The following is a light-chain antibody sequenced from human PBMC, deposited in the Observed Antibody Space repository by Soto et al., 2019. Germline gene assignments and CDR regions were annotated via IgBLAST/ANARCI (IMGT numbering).Light chain of an antibody. CDR3: CLYASSSTFI. CDR2: EAT. CDR1: SSDIGSYNL. V-gene: IGLV2-23*02. Sequence: QSALTQPASVSGSPGQSITISCTGTSSDIGSYNLVSWYQQHPGKAPKLMIYEATKRPSGVSNRFSGSKSGNTSSLTISGLQAEDEAEYYCCLYASSSTFIFGGGTKLTVL. J-gene: IGLJ2*01.